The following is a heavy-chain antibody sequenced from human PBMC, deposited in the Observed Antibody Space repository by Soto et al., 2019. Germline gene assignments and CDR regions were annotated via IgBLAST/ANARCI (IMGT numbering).Heavy chain of an antibody. J-gene: IGHJ4*02. Sequence: SVKVSCKASGGTFSSYAVSWVRQAPGQGLEWMGGLIPIFATSNYAQKFQGRVTITADESTNTAYMELRSLRSEDTAVYYCARVYAATFFYYFDYWGQGTMVTVYS. D-gene: IGHD1-26*01. CDR2: LIPIFATS. CDR1: GGTFSSYA. CDR3: ARVYAATFFYYFDY. V-gene: IGHV1-69*13.